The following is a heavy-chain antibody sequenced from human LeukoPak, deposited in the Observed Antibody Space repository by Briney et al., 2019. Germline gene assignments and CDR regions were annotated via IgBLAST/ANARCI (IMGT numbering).Heavy chain of an antibody. J-gene: IGHJ6*03. CDR1: GGTFSSYA. CDR2: IIPIFGTA. V-gene: IGHV1-69*13. CDR3: ARDALRYFDWFDSYYYMDV. D-gene: IGHD3-9*01. Sequence: ASVKVSCKASGGTFSSYAISWVRQAPGQGLEWMGGIIPIFGTANYAQKFQGRVTITADESTSTAYMELSSLRSEDTAVYYCARDALRYFDWFDSYYYMDVWGKGTTVTISS.